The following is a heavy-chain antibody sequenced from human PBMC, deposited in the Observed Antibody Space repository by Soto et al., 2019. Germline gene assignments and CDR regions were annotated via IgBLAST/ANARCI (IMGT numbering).Heavy chain of an antibody. V-gene: IGHV1-46*03. J-gene: IGHJ3*02. D-gene: IGHD2-2*01. Sequence: ASVKVSCKASGYTFTSYYMHWVRQAPGQVLEWMGIINPSGGSASYAQKFQGRVTMTRDTSTSTVYMELSSLRSEDTAVYYCARDIVVVPAAIGAFDIWGQGTMVTVSS. CDR3: ARDIVVVPAAIGAFDI. CDR1: GYTFTSYY. CDR2: INPSGGSA.